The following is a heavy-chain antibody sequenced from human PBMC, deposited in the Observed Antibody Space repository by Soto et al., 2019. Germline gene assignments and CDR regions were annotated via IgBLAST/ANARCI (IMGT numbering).Heavy chain of an antibody. V-gene: IGHV3-23*01. Sequence: GGSLRLSCAASGFTFSSYAMSWVRQAPGKGLEWVSAISGSGGSTYYADSVKGRFTISRDNSKNTLYLQMNSLRAEDTAVYYCAKDDYDILIGYPGDYFDYWGQGTLVTVSS. CDR1: GFTFSSYA. CDR2: ISGSGGST. CDR3: AKDDYDILIGYPGDYFDY. J-gene: IGHJ4*02. D-gene: IGHD3-9*01.